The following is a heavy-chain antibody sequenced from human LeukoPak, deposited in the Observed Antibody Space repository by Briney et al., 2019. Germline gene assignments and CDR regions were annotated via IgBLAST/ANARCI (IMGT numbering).Heavy chain of an antibody. J-gene: IGHJ4*02. CDR1: GFTFSSYA. D-gene: IGHD7-27*01. CDR3: AKDKAGDRSRGLAY. V-gene: IGHV3-9*03. Sequence: GGSLRLSCAASGFTFSSYAMSWVRQAPGKGLEWVSGISWNSGSIGYADSVKGRFTISRDNAKNSLYLQMNSLRAEDMALYYCAKDKAGDRSRGLAYWGQGTLVTVSS. CDR2: ISWNSGSI.